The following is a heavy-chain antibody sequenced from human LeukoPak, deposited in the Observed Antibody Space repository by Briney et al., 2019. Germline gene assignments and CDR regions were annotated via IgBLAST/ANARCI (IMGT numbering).Heavy chain of an antibody. V-gene: IGHV4-59*08. CDR3: AGGYSSSQGAFDI. Sequence: SETLSLICTVSGGSISSYYWSWIRQPPGKGLEWIGYIYYSGSTNYNPSLKSRDTISVDTSKNQFSLKLSSVTAADTAVYYCAGGYSSSQGAFDIWGQGTMVTVSS. J-gene: IGHJ3*02. D-gene: IGHD6-13*01. CDR2: IYYSGST. CDR1: GGSISSYY.